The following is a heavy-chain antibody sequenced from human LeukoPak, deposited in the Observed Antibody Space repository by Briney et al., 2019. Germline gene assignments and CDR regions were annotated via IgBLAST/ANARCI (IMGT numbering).Heavy chain of an antibody. Sequence: GGSLRLSCSPSGFTFSNNAMTWVRQAPGEGLEWVSSINDTDSVRGRFTISRDNSKNRLFLQMNSLRAEDTAFYYCTRCPRDNCRGGFDYWGQGALVTVSS. CDR1: GFTFSNNA. CDR2: IN. D-gene: IGHD1-1*01. J-gene: IGHJ4*02. CDR3: TRCPRDNCRGGFDY. V-gene: IGHV3-23*01.